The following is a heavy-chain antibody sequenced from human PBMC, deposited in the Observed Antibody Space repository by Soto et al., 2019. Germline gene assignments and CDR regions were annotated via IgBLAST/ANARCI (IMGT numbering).Heavy chain of an antibody. CDR1: GGSISSGGYY. V-gene: IGHV4-31*03. Sequence: QVQLQESGPGLVKPSQTLSLTCTVSGGSISSGGYYWSWIRQHPGKGLEWIGCIYYSGSTYYNPHFKCRVTLSGGTSENQFALNLSSVTAADTAVYYCARVLDFWSGYYSGMDVWGQGTTVTVSS. CDR2: IYYSGST. D-gene: IGHD3-3*01. J-gene: IGHJ6*02. CDR3: ARVLDFWSGYYSGMDV.